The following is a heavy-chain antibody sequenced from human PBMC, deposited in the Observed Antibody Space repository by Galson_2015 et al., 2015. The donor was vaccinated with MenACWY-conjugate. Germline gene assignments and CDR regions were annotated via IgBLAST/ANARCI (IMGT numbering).Heavy chain of an antibody. J-gene: IGHJ4*02. CDR2: IYPPDSDT. Sequence: QSGAEVKKPGESLKISCKGSEYSFTRFWIGWVRQMPGKGLEWMGIIYPPDSDTKYSPSSQGQVTMSADKSITTTYLQWSSLKASDTAMYYCAIAIYDFWSGYSFDYWGQGTQVTVSS. V-gene: IGHV5-51*01. CDR3: AIAIYDFWSGYSFDY. CDR1: EYSFTRFW. D-gene: IGHD3-3*01.